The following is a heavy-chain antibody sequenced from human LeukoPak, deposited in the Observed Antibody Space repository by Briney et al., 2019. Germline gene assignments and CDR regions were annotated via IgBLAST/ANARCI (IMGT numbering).Heavy chain of an antibody. Sequence: ASVKVSCKASGYTFTSYYMHWVRQAPGQGLEWMGIINPSGGSTSYAQKFQGRVTMTRDMSTSTVYMELSSLRSEDTAVYYCARGLGYYYDSSGSSGDYWGQETLVTVS. J-gene: IGHJ4*02. CDR3: ARGLGYYYDSSGSSGDY. D-gene: IGHD3-22*01. CDR1: GYTFTSYY. V-gene: IGHV1-46*01. CDR2: INPSGGST.